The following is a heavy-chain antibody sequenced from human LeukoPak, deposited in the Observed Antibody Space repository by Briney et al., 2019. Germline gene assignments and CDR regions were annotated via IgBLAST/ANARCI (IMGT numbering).Heavy chain of an antibody. V-gene: IGHV1-69*13. CDR1: GYTFTSYY. CDR3: ARSDSSGYYGGFDY. CDR2: IIPIFGTA. Sequence: ASVKVSCKASGYTFTSYYIHWVREAPGQGLEWMGGIIPIFGTANYAQKFQGRVTITADESTSTAYMELSSLRSEDTAVYYCARSDSSGYYGGFDYWGQGTLVTVSS. J-gene: IGHJ4*02. D-gene: IGHD3-22*01.